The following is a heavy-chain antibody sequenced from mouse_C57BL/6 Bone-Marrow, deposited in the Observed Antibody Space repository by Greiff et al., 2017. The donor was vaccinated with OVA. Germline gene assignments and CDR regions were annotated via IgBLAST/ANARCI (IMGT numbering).Heavy chain of an antibody. V-gene: IGHV2-4*01. CDR2: IWSGGST. CDR1: GFSLTSYG. D-gene: IGHD2-5*01. J-gene: IGHJ1*03. Sequence: QVQLQQSGPGLVQPSQSLSITCTVSGFSLTSYGVHWVRQPPGKGLEWLGVIWSGGSTDYNAAFISRLSISKDNSKSQVFFKMNSLQADDTAIYYCAIHSNYVPYWYFDVWGTGTTVTVSS. CDR3: AIHSNYVPYWYFDV.